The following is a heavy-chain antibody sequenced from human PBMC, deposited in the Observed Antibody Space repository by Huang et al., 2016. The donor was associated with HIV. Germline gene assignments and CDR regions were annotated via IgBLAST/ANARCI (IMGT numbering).Heavy chain of an antibody. CDR3: AKGRGGKQQLITQSFYYYYCMDV. CDR1: GYIFTNYD. Sequence: QVQLVQSGAEVRTPGASVKVSCKASGYIFTNYDIHWVRRATGQGRGWMGRMNPGSGKRVFAQKFQGRVTFTTNATESTAYMELSNLRSDDTAVYFCAKGRGGKQQLITQSFYYYYCMDVWGGGTTVTVSS. CDR2: MNPGSGKR. J-gene: IGHJ6*04. D-gene: IGHD6-13*01. V-gene: IGHV1-8*02.